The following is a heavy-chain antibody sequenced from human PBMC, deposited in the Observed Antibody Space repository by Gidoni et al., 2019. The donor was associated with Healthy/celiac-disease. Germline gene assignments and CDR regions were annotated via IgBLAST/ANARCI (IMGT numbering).Heavy chain of an antibody. D-gene: IGHD3-10*01. CDR2: MRSKAYGGTT. J-gene: IGHJ6*02. CDR1: GFTSGGYA. CDR3: TRGWFGEFYHGMDV. V-gene: IGHV3-49*03. Sequence: EVQLVESGGGLVQPVRSLRLSCTASGFTSGGYAMSWFRQAPGTGLEWVGFMRSKAYGGTTEYAASVKGRFTISRDDSKSIAYLQMNSLKTEDTAVYYCTRGWFGEFYHGMDVWGQGTTVTVSS.